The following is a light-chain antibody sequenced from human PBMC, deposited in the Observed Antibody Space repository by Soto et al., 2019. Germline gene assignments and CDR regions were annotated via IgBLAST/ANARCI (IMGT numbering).Light chain of an antibody. V-gene: IGKV3-11*01. CDR2: DTS. CDR3: QQRNSWPLT. CDR1: QSVFTS. J-gene: IGKJ4*01. Sequence: EIVLTQSPATLSLSPGERATLSCRASQSVFTSLAWFQQKPGQAPKLLISDTSNRASGIPARFSGSGSGTDFTLTTSSLEPEDFAVYYCQQRNSWPLTFGGGTKVDIK.